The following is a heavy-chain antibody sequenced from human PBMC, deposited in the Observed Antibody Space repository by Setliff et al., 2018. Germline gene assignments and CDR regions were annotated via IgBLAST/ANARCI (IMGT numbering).Heavy chain of an antibody. D-gene: IGHD2-2*01. CDR1: GYTLSNSI. CDR2: ISAYNGKT. CDR3: SRLVRYCTTTSCQRLSGDEY. J-gene: IGHJ4*02. Sequence: ASVKVSCKASGYTLSNSILSWVRQAPGQGLEWMGWISAYNGKTYFAQKFQDRITLTTDTSTNTGYLELRGLRSDDTAVYYCSRLVRYCTTTSCQRLSGDEYWGQGTLVTVYS. V-gene: IGHV1-18*01.